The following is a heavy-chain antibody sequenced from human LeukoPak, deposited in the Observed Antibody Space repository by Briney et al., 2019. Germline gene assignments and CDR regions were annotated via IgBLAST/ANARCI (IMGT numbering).Heavy chain of an antibody. CDR2: IWYDGSNK. V-gene: IGHV3-33*01. CDR3: ARRAATGSNALDY. J-gene: IGHJ4*02. D-gene: IGHD6-13*01. Sequence: GGSLRLSCAASGFTFSSYGMHWVRQAPGKGLEWVAVIWYDGSNKYYADSVKGRFTISRDNSKNTLSLQMNSLRAEDTAVYYCARRAATGSNALDYWGQGTLVTVSS. CDR1: GFTFSSYG.